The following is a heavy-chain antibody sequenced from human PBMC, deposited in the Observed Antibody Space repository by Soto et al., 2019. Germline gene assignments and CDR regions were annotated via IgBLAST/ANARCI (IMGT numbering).Heavy chain of an antibody. V-gene: IGHV5-10-1*01. CDR1: GYSFTSYW. CDR2: IDPSDTYT. Sequence: PGESLKISCKGSGYSFTSYWISWVRQIPGKGLEWMGRIDPSDTYTNYSPTFQGHVTISADKSISTAYLQWSGLKASDTAMYYCARRISSSSGGNYYYGMDVWGQGTTAT. J-gene: IGHJ6*02. D-gene: IGHD3-3*02. CDR3: ARRISSSSGGNYYYGMDV.